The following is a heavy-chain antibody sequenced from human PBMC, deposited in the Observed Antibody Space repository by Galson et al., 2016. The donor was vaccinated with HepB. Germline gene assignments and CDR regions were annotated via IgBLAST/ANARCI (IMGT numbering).Heavy chain of an antibody. J-gene: IGHJ4*02. Sequence: SVKVSCKVSGDNFSNYAISWLRQAPGQGLQWMGGILPIFGTADYEQKFQGRFTITADESTNTTYMDLRSLRSEDTAVYYCARSVAASNTVFDYWGQGTQVYVSS. CDR2: ILPIFGTA. CDR1: GDNFSNYA. V-gene: IGHV1-69*13. CDR3: ARSVAASNTVFDY. D-gene: IGHD2-15*01.